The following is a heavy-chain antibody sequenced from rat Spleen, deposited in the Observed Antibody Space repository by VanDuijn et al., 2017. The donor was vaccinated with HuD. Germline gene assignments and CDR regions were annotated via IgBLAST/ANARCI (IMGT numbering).Heavy chain of an antibody. V-gene: IGHV5-29*01. D-gene: IGHD1-7*01. CDR2: ISYDGSST. J-gene: IGHJ3*01. Sequence: EVQLVESDGGLVQPGRSLKLSCAASGFTFSDYNMAWVRQAPTKGLEWVATISYDGSSTYYRDSVKGRFTISRDNAKSTLYLQMDSLRSEDTATYYCARPSYGYPFAYWGQGTLVTVSS. CDR1: GFTFSDYN. CDR3: ARPSYGYPFAY.